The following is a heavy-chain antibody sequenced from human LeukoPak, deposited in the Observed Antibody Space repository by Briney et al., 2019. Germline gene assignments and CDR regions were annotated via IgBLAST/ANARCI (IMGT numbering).Heavy chain of an antibody. J-gene: IGHJ1*01. CDR3: ARDPYDSSGYQSYFQH. Sequence: PSETLSLTCTVSGGSISGYYWSWIRQPPGKGLEYIGYIHYSGSTTYNPSLKSRVTISVDTSKNQSSLKMNSVTAADTAVYYCARDPYDSSGYQSYFQHWGQGTLVTVSS. CDR1: GGSISGYY. V-gene: IGHV4-59*12. CDR2: IHYSGST. D-gene: IGHD3-22*01.